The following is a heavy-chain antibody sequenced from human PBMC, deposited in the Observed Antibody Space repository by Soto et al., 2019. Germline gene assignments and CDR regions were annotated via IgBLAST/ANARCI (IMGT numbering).Heavy chain of an antibody. Sequence: QVQLVQSGAEVKKPGASVTVSCKVSGYIFTNYAMHWVRQAPGQRLEWVGWINPGNGSTKYSQKFQGRVTITMDPSTSTASMELSSLTSEDTAVYYCARDLWRGYWDTHYWGQGTLVTVSS. D-gene: IGHD2-8*02. V-gene: IGHV1-3*01. J-gene: IGHJ4*02. CDR1: GYIFTNYA. CDR2: INPGNGST. CDR3: ARDLWRGYWDTHY.